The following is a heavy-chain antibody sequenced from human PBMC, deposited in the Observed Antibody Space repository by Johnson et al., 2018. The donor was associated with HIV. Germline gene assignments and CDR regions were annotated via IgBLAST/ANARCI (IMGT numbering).Heavy chain of an antibody. CDR1: GFTFDDYG. CDR2: INWNGGST. V-gene: IGHV3-20*04. CDR3: AKDLFTEREDDVFDI. Sequence: MLLVESGGGLVQPGGSLRLSCAASGFTFDDYGMSWVRQAPGKGLEWVSGINWNGGSTGYVDSMKGRFTISRYNARNSLYLQMNSLRAEDTALYYCAKDLFTEREDDVFDIWGQGTMVTVSS. D-gene: IGHD1-26*01. J-gene: IGHJ3*02.